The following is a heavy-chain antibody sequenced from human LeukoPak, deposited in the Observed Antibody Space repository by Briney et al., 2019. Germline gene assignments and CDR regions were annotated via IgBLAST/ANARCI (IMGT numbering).Heavy chain of an antibody. CDR2: INPSGGST. D-gene: IGHD6-19*01. J-gene: IGHJ4*02. V-gene: IGHV1-46*01. Sequence: ASVKVSCKASGYTFTSYYMHWVRQAPGQGLEWMGLINPSGGSTSYAQKFQGRVTMTRDTSTGTVYMELSSLRSEDTAVYYCAREPMGIAVAGSGYFDYWGQGTLVTVSS. CDR3: AREPMGIAVAGSGYFDY. CDR1: GYTFTSYY.